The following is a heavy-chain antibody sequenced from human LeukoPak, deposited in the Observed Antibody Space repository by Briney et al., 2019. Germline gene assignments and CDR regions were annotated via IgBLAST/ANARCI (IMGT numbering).Heavy chain of an antibody. CDR3: ARQNALTAATDY. Sequence: SETLSLTCTVSGGSISSSNYYWGWIRQPPGKGLEWIGSIYYSGNTYYNPSLKSRVTISVDTSKNQFSLKLSSVTAADTAVYYCARQNALTAATDYWGQETLVTVSS. V-gene: IGHV4-39*01. J-gene: IGHJ4*02. D-gene: IGHD6-25*01. CDR1: GGSISSSNYY. CDR2: IYYSGNT.